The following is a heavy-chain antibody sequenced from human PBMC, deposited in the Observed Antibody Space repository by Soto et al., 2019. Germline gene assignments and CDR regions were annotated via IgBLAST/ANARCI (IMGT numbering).Heavy chain of an antibody. CDR2: ISYDGSNK. CDR1: GFTFGSYG. Sequence: GGSLRLSCAASGFTFGSYGVHWVRQAPGKGLEWVAVISYDGSNKYYADSVKGRFTISRDNSKNTLYLQMNSLRAEDTAVYYCAKDGGSYSYYFDYWGQGTLVTVSS. CDR3: AKDGGSYSYYFDY. V-gene: IGHV3-30*18. D-gene: IGHD1-26*01. J-gene: IGHJ4*02.